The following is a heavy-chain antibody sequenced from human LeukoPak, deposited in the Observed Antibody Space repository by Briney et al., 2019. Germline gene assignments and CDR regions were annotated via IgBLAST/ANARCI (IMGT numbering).Heavy chain of an antibody. CDR2: ISGSGART. Sequence: GGSLRLSCAASGFTFSTFAMSWVRQAPGKGLEWVSAISGSGARTYYADSVKGRFTISREHSKNTLYLQMNSLRAEDTAVYYCARGSGYSSSWNDYWGQGTLVTVSS. CDR1: GFTFSTFA. J-gene: IGHJ4*02. V-gene: IGHV3-23*01. CDR3: ARGSGYSSSWNDY. D-gene: IGHD6-13*01.